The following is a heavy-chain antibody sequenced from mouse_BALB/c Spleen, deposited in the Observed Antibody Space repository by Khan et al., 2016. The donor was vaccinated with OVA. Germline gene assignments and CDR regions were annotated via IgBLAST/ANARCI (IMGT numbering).Heavy chain of an antibody. D-gene: IGHD1-1*01. V-gene: IGHV2-3*01. CDR1: GFSLDSFG. CDR2: IWGDGNT. J-gene: IGHJ4*01. CDR3: AKFTPHYYSMGS. Sequence: VQLVESGPGLVAPSESLSITCTVSGFSLDSFGVNWVRQPPGKGLEWLGVIWGDGNTNYHSGLKSRLTINKDNSKSQVFLRLNSLQTYDTATYYCAKFTPHYYSMGSWGQGTSVTVSS.